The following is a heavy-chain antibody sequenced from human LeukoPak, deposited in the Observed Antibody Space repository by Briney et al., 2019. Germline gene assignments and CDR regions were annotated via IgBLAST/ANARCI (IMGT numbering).Heavy chain of an antibody. CDR3: TRGGPVAGTHKYFQH. CDR2: MNPNNGNT. V-gene: IGHV1-8*01. Sequence: GASVKVSCKASGYTFTSYDINWVRQATGQGLEWMGWMNPNNGNTDYAQKFQGRVTLTRNTSISTAYMELSSLRSEDTAVYYCTRGGPVAGTHKYFQHWGQGTRSPSPQ. J-gene: IGHJ1*01. D-gene: IGHD6-19*01. CDR1: GYTFTSYD.